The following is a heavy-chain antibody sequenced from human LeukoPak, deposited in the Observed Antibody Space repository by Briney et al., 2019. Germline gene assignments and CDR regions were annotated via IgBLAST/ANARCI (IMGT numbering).Heavy chain of an antibody. CDR1: GGSIGRYY. Sequence: SETLSLTYTVSGGSIGRYYWIWIRQSPGKGLECMGYIHYTGSTNYNPSLQSRLTISVETSKNQFSLKLKSVSAADTAVYYCASGADYWGQGTLVTVSS. D-gene: IGHD4-17*01. J-gene: IGHJ4*02. V-gene: IGHV4-59*01. CDR3: ASGADY. CDR2: IHYTGST.